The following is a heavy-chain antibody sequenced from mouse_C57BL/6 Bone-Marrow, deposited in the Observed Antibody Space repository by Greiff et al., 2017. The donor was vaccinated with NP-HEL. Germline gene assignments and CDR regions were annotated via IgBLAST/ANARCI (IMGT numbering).Heavy chain of an antibody. CDR3: ARSSAIYDGYLSWFDY. CDR1: GYSFPGYF. Sequence: VQLQQSGPELVKPGDSVKISCKASGYSFPGYFMNWVMQSHGKSLEWIGRINPYNGDTFYNQKFKGKATLTVDKSSSTAHMELRSLTSEVSAVYYCARSSAIYDGYLSWFDYWGQGTTLTVSS. D-gene: IGHD2-3*01. CDR2: INPYNGDT. J-gene: IGHJ2*01. V-gene: IGHV1-20*01.